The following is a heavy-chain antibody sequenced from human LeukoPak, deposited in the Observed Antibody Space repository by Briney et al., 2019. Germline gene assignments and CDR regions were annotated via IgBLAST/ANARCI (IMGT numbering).Heavy chain of an antibody. CDR1: GGSISSSSYY. CDR2: IYYSGST. Sequence: PSETLSLTCTVSGGSISSSSYYWGWIRQPPGKGLEWIGSIYYSGSTYYNPSPKSRVTISVDTSKNQFSLKLSSVTAADTAVYYCARECTNGLVLMVYAFDYWGQGTLVTVSS. J-gene: IGHJ4*02. CDR3: ARECTNGLVLMVYAFDY. V-gene: IGHV4-39*07. D-gene: IGHD2-8*01.